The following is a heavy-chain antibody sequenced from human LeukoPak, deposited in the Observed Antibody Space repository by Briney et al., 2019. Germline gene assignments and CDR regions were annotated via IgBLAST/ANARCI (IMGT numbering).Heavy chain of an antibody. J-gene: IGHJ4*02. CDR3: ATSGCTNCFFDY. V-gene: IGHV3-21*01. Sequence: TGRSLRLSCAASEFSFSIYTMNWVRQAPGKGLEWVSSISSSGNFIEYADSVKGRITISRDNAKNSLYLHMNSLGAEDTAVYYCATSGCTNCFFDYWGQGTLVTVSS. D-gene: IGHD2-2*01. CDR1: EFSFSIYT. CDR2: ISSSGNFI.